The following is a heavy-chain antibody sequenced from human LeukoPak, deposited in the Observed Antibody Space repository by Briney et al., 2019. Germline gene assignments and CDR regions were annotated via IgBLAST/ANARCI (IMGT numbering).Heavy chain of an antibody. CDR2: INHSGST. J-gene: IGHJ4*02. Sequence: PSETLSLTCAVSGGSFNGYYWSWIRQPPGKGLEWIGEINHSGSTNYNPSLKSRVTISVDTSKNQFSLKLSSVTAADTAVYYCARGEMAITPFDYWGQGTLVTVSS. D-gene: IGHD5-24*01. CDR1: GGSFNGYY. CDR3: ARGEMAITPFDY. V-gene: IGHV4-34*01.